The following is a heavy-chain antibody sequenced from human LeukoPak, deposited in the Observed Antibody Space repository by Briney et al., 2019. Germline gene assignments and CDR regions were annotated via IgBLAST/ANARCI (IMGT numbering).Heavy chain of an antibody. CDR3: ARAVDSSAFSPFQY. CDR2: IYYSGST. D-gene: IGHD3-22*01. Sequence: SETLSLTCTVSGGSISSSSYYWGWIRQPPGKGLEWIGSIYYSGSTYYNPSLKSRVTISVDTSKNQFSLKLSSVTAADTVVYYCARAVDSSAFSPFQYWGQGTLDTVSS. J-gene: IGHJ1*01. V-gene: IGHV4-39*07. CDR1: GGSISSSSYY.